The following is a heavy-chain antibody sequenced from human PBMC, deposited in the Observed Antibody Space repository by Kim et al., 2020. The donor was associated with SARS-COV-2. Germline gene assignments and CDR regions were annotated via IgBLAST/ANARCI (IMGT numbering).Heavy chain of an antibody. CDR2: IRSSGSYV. Sequence: GGSLRLSCAASGFIFSDYYMPWIRQAPGKGLEWVSYIRSSGSYVNYADSVKGRFTISRDNAKNSLYLQMSSLRAEDTALYYCARVPFVGLSASYFDLWGQGTLVTVSS. D-gene: IGHD3-16*01. V-gene: IGHV3-11*01. CDR3: ARVPFVGLSASYFDL. J-gene: IGHJ4*02. CDR1: GFIFSDYY.